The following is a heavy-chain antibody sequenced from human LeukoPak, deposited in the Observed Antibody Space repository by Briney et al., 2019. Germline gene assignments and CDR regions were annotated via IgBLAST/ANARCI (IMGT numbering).Heavy chain of an antibody. CDR2: ISGNNGNT. CDR1: GYTFTSFG. CDR3: ARDPPWQLVRYFDY. J-gene: IGHJ4*02. D-gene: IGHD1-1*01. Sequence: ASVKVSCKASGYTFTSFGISWVRQAPGQGLEWMGSISGNNGNTNYAQKLQGRVTMTTDTSTGTAYMEVRSLRSDDTAVYYCARDPPWQLVRYFDYWGQGTLVTVSS. V-gene: IGHV1-18*01.